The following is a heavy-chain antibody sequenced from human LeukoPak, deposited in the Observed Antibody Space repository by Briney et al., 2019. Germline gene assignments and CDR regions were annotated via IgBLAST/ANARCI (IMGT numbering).Heavy chain of an antibody. CDR1: EFTFSSYA. CDR3: AKSEVGELLPLVY. V-gene: IGHV3-23*01. J-gene: IGHJ4*02. D-gene: IGHD3-10*01. Sequence: RSGGSLRLSCAASEFTFSSYAFHWVRQAPGKGLEWVSAISGSGGSTYYADSVKGRFTISRDNSKNTLYLQMNSLRAEDTAVYYCAKSEVGELLPLVYWGQGTLVTVSS. CDR2: ISGSGGST.